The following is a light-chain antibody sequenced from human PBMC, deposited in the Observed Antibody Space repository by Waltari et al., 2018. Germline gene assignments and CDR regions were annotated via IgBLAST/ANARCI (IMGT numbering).Light chain of an antibody. CDR1: SSDVGGYNY. Sequence: QSALTQPPSASGSPGQSVTITCRGTSSDVGGYNYVSWYQQHPGKVPKLMIFEVSKRPSGVPDRFSGSKSGNTASLTVSVLQAEDEADYYCSSFAGGGNPVLFGGGTRLTVL. V-gene: IGLV2-8*01. CDR3: SSFAGGGNPVL. CDR2: EVS. J-gene: IGLJ2*01.